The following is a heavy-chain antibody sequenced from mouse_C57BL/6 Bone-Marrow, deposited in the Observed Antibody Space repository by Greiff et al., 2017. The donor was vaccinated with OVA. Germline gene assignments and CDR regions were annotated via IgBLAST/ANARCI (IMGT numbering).Heavy chain of an antibody. CDR3: ASDVYLDY. V-gene: IGHV2-6*01. CDR1: GFSLTSYG. J-gene: IGHJ2*01. Sequence: VQLQQSGPGLVAPSQSLSITCTVSGFSLTSYGVDWVRQSPGKGLEWLGVIWGVGSTNYNSALKSSLSISKDNSKSQVFLKMNSLQTDDTAMYYCASDVYLDYWGQGTTLTVSS. CDR2: IWGVGST.